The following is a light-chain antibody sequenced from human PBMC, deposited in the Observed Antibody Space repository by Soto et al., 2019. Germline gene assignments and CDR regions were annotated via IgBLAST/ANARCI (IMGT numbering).Light chain of an antibody. CDR2: AAS. J-gene: IGKJ1*01. V-gene: IGKV3-20*01. CDR3: QQYGSART. CDR1: QSVRSNY. Sequence: EIVLTQSPGTLSLSPGERATLSCRASQSVRSNYLAWYQQKPGQAPRLLISAASSRATGIPDRFSGSGSGTDFTLTISRLEPEDFAVSYCQQYGSARTFGQGTKVEVK.